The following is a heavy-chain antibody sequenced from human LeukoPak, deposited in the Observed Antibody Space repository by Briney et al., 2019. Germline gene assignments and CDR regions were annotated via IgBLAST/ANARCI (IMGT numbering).Heavy chain of an antibody. CDR2: ISYDGSNK. D-gene: IGHD6-6*01. Sequence: GRSLRLSCAASGFTFSSYAMHWVRQAPGKGLEWVAVISYDGSNKYYADSVKGRFTISRDNSKNTLYLQMNSLRAEDTAVYYCARGYSSSSANLYFDYWGQGILVTVSS. J-gene: IGHJ4*02. CDR1: GFTFSSYA. CDR3: ARGYSSSSANLYFDY. V-gene: IGHV3-30-3*01.